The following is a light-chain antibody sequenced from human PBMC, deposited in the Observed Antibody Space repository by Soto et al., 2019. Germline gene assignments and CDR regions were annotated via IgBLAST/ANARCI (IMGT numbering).Light chain of an antibody. CDR2: SAS. J-gene: IGKJ4*01. CDR1: QSINSNY. V-gene: IGKV3-20*01. CDR3: QQYGKSPLT. Sequence: EIVLMQSPGTLSLSPGEIATLSFSASQSINSNYFAWYQQKPGQAPRLLFYSASSRVTGIPDRFSASGSGTDFTLTISRLEPEDFAVYICQQYGKSPLTFGGGTKVDIK.